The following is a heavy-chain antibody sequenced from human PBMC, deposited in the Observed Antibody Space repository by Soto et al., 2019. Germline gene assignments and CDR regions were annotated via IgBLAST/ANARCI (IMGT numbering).Heavy chain of an antibody. D-gene: IGHD5-18*01. CDR2: IIPILGIA. J-gene: IGHJ6*02. V-gene: IGHV1-69*02. Sequence: SVKVSFKASGGTFSSYTISWVRQAPGQGLEWMGRIIPILGIANYAQKFQGRVTITADKSTSTAYMELSSLRSEDTAVYYCARGGYSYVSGYYYYVMDGWGQGTTVTVSS. CDR3: ARGGYSYVSGYYYYVMDG. CDR1: GGTFSSYT.